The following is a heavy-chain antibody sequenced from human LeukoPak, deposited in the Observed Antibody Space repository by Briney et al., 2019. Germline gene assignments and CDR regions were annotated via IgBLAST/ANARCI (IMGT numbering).Heavy chain of an antibody. CDR1: GFTFSDYS. D-gene: IGHD5-24*01. V-gene: IGHV3-21*01. CDR3: ARGQLWQTGWFDP. Sequence: GGSLRLSCAASGFTFSDYSMIWVRQAPGKGMEWVSCISSTSSYIYYADSLKGRFTISRDNAKNSVYLQMNSLRPEDTAVYYCARGQLWQTGWFDPWGQGTLVTVSS. CDR2: ISSTSSYI. J-gene: IGHJ5*02.